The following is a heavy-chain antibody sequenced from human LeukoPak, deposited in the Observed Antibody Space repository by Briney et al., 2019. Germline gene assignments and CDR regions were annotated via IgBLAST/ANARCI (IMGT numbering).Heavy chain of an antibody. Sequence: ASVTVSFKSSAYTSPNYGVTWVRQAPGRGLEWMGWISSYNENTQYAHKFQGRVTLTTDTPTKAVYMDLRKLRSNDPAVYYCALPAKGAFFYYYMEVWGKGATVTVSS. CDR3: ALPAKGAFFYYYMEV. J-gene: IGHJ6*03. D-gene: IGHD2-2*01. V-gene: IGHV1-18*01. CDR1: AYTSPNYG. CDR2: ISSYNENT.